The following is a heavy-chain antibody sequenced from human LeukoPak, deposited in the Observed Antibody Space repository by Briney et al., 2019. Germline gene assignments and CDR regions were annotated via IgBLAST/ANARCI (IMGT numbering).Heavy chain of an antibody. Sequence: GGSLRLSCAASGFTFSDYSMNWVRQAPGKGLEWVSYISSSGSTIYYADSVKGRFTISRDNAKNSLYLQMNSLRAEDTAVYYCTTVGYFDWLLATYDAFDIWGQGTMVTVSS. CDR1: GFTFSDYS. V-gene: IGHV3-48*04. CDR3: TTVGYFDWLLATYDAFDI. J-gene: IGHJ3*02. D-gene: IGHD3-9*01. CDR2: ISSSGSTI.